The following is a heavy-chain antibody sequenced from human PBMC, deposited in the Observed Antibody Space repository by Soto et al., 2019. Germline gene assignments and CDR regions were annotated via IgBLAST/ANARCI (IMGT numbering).Heavy chain of an antibody. CDR2: IYHSGST. D-gene: IGHD3-10*01. J-gene: IGHJ4*02. CDR3: ARFFYYYGSGAHDY. V-gene: IGHV4-38-2*01. Sequence: SETLSLTCAVSGYSISSGYYWVWIRHPPGKGLKWIGSIYHSGSTYYNPSLKSRVTISVDTSKNQFSLKLSSVTAADTAVYYCARFFYYYGSGAHDYWGQGALVTVSS. CDR1: GYSISSGYY.